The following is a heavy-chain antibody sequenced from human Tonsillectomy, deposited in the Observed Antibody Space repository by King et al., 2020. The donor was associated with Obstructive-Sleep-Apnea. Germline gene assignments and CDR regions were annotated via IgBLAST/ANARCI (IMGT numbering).Heavy chain of an antibody. CDR1: GFTFSSFG. CDR3: AKEFPDYGDYGSFDY. J-gene: IGHJ4*02. V-gene: IGHV3-30*02. Sequence: VQLVESGGGVVQPGGSLRLSCAASGFTFSSFGMHWVRQAPGKWLGWGAVIRYDGSTSYYADSVTGRLPISRDNSKNRLYLQMNSLRADDTAVYYCAKEFPDYGDYGSFDYWGQGTLVTVSS. CDR2: IRYDGSTS. D-gene: IGHD4-17*01.